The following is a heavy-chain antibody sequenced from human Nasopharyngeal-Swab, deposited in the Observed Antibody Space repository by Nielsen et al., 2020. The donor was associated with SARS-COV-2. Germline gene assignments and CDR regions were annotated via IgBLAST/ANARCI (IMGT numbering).Heavy chain of an antibody. CDR3: VGSSWYGDYYYYYGMDV. CDR2: TYYSGST. Sequence: SETLSLTRTVSGGTISSSSYYWGWIRQPPGKGLEWIGSTYYSGSTYYNPSLKSRVTISVDTSKNQFSLKLSSVTAADTAVYYCVGSSWYGDYYYYYGMDVWGQGTTVTVSS. J-gene: IGHJ6*02. D-gene: IGHD6-13*01. V-gene: IGHV4-39*07. CDR1: GGTISSSSYY.